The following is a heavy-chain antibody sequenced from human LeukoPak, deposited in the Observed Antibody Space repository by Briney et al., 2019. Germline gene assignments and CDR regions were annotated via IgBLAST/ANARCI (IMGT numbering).Heavy chain of an antibody. V-gene: IGHV4-31*03. Sequence: PSETLSLTCTVSGGSISSGGYYWSWIRQHPGKGLERIGYIYYSGSTYYNPSLQSRVTISMDTSKNQFSLNLSSVTAADTAVYYCARRAPSAGYFDLWGRGTLVTVSS. CDR2: IYYSGST. J-gene: IGHJ2*01. CDR1: GGSISSGGYY. CDR3: ARRAPSAGYFDL.